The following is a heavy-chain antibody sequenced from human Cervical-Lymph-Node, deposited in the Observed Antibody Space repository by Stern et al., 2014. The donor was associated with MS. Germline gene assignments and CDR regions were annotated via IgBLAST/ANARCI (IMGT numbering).Heavy chain of an antibody. D-gene: IGHD5/OR15-5a*01. CDR2: IIPIFVTA. CDR1: GGTFSSYA. Sequence: QMQLVQSGAEVKKPGSSVKVSCKASGGTFSSYAISWVRQAPGQGLEWMGGIIPIFVTATYAQKFQGRVPITAAKSTSPVYMELCSLTSEDTAIYYCARAWHGGTVSTITAFDVWGQGTMVTVSS. J-gene: IGHJ3*01. CDR3: ARAWHGGTVSTITAFDV. V-gene: IGHV1-69*06.